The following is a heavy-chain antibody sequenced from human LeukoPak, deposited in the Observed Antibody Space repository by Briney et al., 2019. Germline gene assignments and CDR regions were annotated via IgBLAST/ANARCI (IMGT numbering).Heavy chain of an antibody. CDR3: ARDLDCTVSSCSYNWFDS. V-gene: IGHV1-69*10. CDR2: TTPIRNLA. J-gene: IGHJ5*01. D-gene: IGHD2-8*02. CDR1: GDTLSRYE. Sequence: ASVKVSCTASGDTLSRYEMSWVRQAPGQGLEWMGGTTPIRNLAKYAQTFQGRLTITTDESTNTAFMELTSLTFEDTAIYYCARDLDCTVSSCSYNWFDSWGQGTLVTVSS.